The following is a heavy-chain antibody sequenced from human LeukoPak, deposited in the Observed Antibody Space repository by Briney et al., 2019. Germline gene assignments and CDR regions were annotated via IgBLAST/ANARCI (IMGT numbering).Heavy chain of an antibody. CDR2: ISGDGGST. Sequence: GGSLRLSCAASGFTFDDYAMHWVRQAPGKGLEWVSLISGDGGSTYYADSVKGRFTISRDNSKNSLYLQMNSLRTEDTALYYCANLGYDFWSGYYTWYYYYMDVWGKGTTVTVSS. D-gene: IGHD3-3*01. CDR3: ANLGYDFWSGYYTWYYYYMDV. CDR1: GFTFDDYA. V-gene: IGHV3-43*02. J-gene: IGHJ6*03.